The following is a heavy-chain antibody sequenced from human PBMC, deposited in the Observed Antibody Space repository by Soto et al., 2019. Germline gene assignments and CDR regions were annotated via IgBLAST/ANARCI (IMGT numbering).Heavy chain of an antibody. CDR2: IFNSGTT. CDR1: GASTVSHYH. D-gene: IGHD1-26*01. CDR3: ALALGPTTGLAY. J-gene: IGHJ4*02. Sequence: QVQLQESGAGLVKPSQTLSLTCSVSGASTVSHYHWTWIRQPPGKGLEWMGYIFNSGTTFYHPSRTSRLSISRDTSGNHFALELRSVTAADTAVYYGALALGPTTGLAYWGQGTLVTVSS. V-gene: IGHV4-31*02.